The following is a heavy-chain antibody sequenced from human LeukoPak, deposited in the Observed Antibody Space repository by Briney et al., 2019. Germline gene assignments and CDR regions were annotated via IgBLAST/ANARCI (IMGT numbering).Heavy chain of an antibody. D-gene: IGHD2-15*01. V-gene: IGHV4-34*01. Sequence: PSETLSLTCAVYGGSFSGYYWSWIRQPPGKGLEWIGEINHSGSTNYNPSLKNRVTILLDTYKNRFSLKLSSVTAADTTVYYCARGYCSGGSCYEQGNDYWGQGTLVTVSS. CDR2: INHSGST. CDR1: GGSFSGYY. J-gene: IGHJ4*02. CDR3: ARGYCSGGSCYEQGNDY.